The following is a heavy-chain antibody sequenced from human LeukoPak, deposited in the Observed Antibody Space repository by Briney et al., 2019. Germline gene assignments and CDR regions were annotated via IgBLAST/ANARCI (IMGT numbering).Heavy chain of an antibody. D-gene: IGHD3-3*01. CDR1: GYTFTSYG. Sequence: ASVKVSCKASGYTFTSYGISWVRQAPGQGLEWMGWISAYNGNTNYAQKLQGRVTMTTDTSTSTAYMELRSLRSDDTAVYYCARGGWLSYYFFGSVYYAPFDYGARGPLVTVSS. J-gene: IGHJ4*02. CDR3: ARGGWLSYYFFGSVYYAPFDY. CDR2: ISAYNGNT. V-gene: IGHV1-18*01.